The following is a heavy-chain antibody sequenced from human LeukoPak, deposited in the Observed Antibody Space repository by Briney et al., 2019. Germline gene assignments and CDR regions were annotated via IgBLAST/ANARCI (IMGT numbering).Heavy chain of an antibody. Sequence: PGGSLRLSCAVSGCTFSTYGMHCVRRAPGKGLVWVSQINTGGRVTAYADSVKGRFTISRDNAKKTLCQQANSLRAEDTDDYCRASCPYAPDGFCYWGQGTLVTVSS. V-gene: IGHV3-74*01. CDR3: ASCPYAPDGFCY. CDR1: GCTFSTYG. D-gene: IGHD3-16*01. CDR2: INTGGRVT. J-gene: IGHJ4*02.